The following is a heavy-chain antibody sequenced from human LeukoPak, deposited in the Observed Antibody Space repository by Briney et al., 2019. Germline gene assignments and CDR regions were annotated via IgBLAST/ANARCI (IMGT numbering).Heavy chain of an antibody. CDR1: GGSFSGYY. Sequence: PSETLSLTCAVYGGSFSGYYWSWIRQPPGKGLEWIGEINHSGSTNYNPSLKSRVTISVDTSKNQFSLKLSSVTAADTAVYYCARGAFPDRIQLWKYYWYFDLWGRGTLVTVSS. CDR3: ARGAFPDRIQLWKYYWYFDL. V-gene: IGHV4-34*01. CDR2: INHSGST. J-gene: IGHJ2*01. D-gene: IGHD5-18*01.